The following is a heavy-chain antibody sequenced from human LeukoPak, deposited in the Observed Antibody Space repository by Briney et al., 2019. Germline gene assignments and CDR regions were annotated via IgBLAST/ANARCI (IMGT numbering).Heavy chain of an antibody. CDR2: ISWNSGTF. CDR1: GFPFDDYT. D-gene: IGHD3-10*01. CDR3: EKDRVRAFIMGNYYYGRDV. V-gene: IGHV3-9*01. J-gene: IGHJ6*04. Sequence: GRSLRLSCAASGFPFDDYTMHWVRQAPGKGLEWVSGISWNSGTFGYADSVKGRFTISRDNAKKSLYLQMNSLRAEDTALYYCEKDRVRAFIMGNYYYGRDVWGKGTRVTVSS.